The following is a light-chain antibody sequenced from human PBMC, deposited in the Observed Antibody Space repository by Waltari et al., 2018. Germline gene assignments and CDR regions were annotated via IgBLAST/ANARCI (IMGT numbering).Light chain of an antibody. CDR2: ENH. J-gene: IGLJ2*01. CDR3: ATWDFSLSGEV. Sequence: QSVLTQPPSVSAAPGQKVTIPCSGGSANLGENYVPWYQQLPGTAPKLIIFENHERPSGIPDRFSGSKSGTSSTLDIAGLQTGDEGIYFCATWDFSLSGEVFGGGTKVTVL. V-gene: IGLV1-51*01. CDR1: SANLGENY.